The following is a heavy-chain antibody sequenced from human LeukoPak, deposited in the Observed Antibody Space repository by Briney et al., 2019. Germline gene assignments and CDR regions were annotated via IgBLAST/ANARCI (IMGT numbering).Heavy chain of an antibody. Sequence: GGSLRLSCAASGLTFSDHYMDWVRQAPGKGLEWVGRIRNKAKSDSTEYGASVKGRFTTSRDDSKTSLYLQMNSLKTEDTPVYYCCRTPYSGNSDDFYIWGQGTMVTVSS. J-gene: IGHJ3*02. CDR1: GLTFSDHY. CDR2: IRNKAKSDST. CDR3: CRTPYSGNSDDFYI. V-gene: IGHV3-72*01. D-gene: IGHD1-26*01.